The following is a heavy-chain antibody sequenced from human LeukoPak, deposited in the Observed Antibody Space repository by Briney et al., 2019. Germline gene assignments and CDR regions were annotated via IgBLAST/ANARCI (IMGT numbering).Heavy chain of an antibody. D-gene: IGHD3-22*01. CDR2: ISAYNGDT. CDR1: GYTFTGYY. V-gene: IGHV1-18*04. Sequence: ASVKVSCKASGYTFTGYYMHWVRQAPGQGLEWMGWISAYNGDTNYAQKLQGRVTMTTDTSTRTAYMELRSLRSDDTAVYYCARWHYYDSTDAFDIWGQGTMVTVSS. CDR3: ARWHYYDSTDAFDI. J-gene: IGHJ3*02.